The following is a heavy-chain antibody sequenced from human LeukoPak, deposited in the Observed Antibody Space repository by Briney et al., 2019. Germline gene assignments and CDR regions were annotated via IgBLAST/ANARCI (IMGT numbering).Heavy chain of an antibody. V-gene: IGHV6-1*01. CDR3: ARGGSSIAARRLNFDY. CDR2: TYYRSKWYN. J-gene: IGHJ4*02. Sequence: SQTLSLTCAISGDSVSSNSAAWNWIRQSPSRGLEWLGRTYYRSKWYNDYAVSVKSRITINPDTSKNQFSLQLNSVTPEDTAAYYCARGGSSIAARRLNFDYWGQGTLVTVSS. CDR1: GDSVSSNSAA. D-gene: IGHD6-6*01.